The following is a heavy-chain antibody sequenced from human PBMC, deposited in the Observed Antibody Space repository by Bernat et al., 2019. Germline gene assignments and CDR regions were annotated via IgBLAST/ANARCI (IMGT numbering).Heavy chain of an antibody. D-gene: IGHD3-10*01. J-gene: IGHJ5*02. CDR1: GGSFSGYY. V-gene: IGHV4-34*01. Sequence: QVQLQQWGAGLLKPSETLSLTCAVYGGSFSGYYWSWIRQPPGKGLEWIGEINHSGSTNYNPSLKSRVTISVDTSKNQFSLKLSSVTAADTAVYYCARVDTMVQGVIGVGSPPPCWFDPWGQGTLVTVSS. CDR2: INHSGST. CDR3: ARVDTMVQGVIGVGSPPPCWFDP.